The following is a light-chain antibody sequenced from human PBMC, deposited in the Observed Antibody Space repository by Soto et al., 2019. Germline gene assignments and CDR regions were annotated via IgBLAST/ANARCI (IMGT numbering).Light chain of an antibody. J-gene: IGKJ2*01. V-gene: IGKV1-5*03. Sequence: DIQMTQSPSTLSASVGDRVTITCRASQSFSNWLAWYQQKPGKAPKLLIYKASSLESGVPSRFSGSGSGTESTLTISSLQPDDFATYYCQQYNNFYTFGQGTKLEIK. CDR3: QQYNNFYT. CDR2: KAS. CDR1: QSFSNW.